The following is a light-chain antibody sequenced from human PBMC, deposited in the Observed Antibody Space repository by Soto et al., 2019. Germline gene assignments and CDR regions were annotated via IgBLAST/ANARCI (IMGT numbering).Light chain of an antibody. CDR3: QQYNNWHRT. V-gene: IGKV3-15*01. Sequence: VVMTQSPATLSVSLGDRATLSCRASQSVSSNLAWYQQKPGQAPRLLIYGASTRATGIPARFSGSGFGTEFTLTNSSLQSEDFAVYSRQQYNNWHRTCGGGNKVEIX. CDR2: GAS. CDR1: QSVSSN. J-gene: IGKJ4*02.